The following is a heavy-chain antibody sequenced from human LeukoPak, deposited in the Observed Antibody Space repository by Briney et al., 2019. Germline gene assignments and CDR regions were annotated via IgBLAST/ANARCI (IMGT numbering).Heavy chain of an antibody. J-gene: IGHJ2*01. CDR1: GFTFSSSD. Sequence: GGSLRLSCAASGFTFSSSDMHWVRQPTGKGLEWVSAIGTIGDTYYPGSVKGRFTISRENAKNTLYLQMNSLRAGDTAVYYCARDFRFLDDYWGRGTLVAVSS. V-gene: IGHV3-13*01. CDR3: ARDFRFLDDY. CDR2: IGTIGDT. D-gene: IGHD3-3*01.